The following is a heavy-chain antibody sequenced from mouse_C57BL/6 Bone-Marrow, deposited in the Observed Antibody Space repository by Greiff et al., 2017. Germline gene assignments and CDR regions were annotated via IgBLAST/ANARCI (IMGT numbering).Heavy chain of an antibody. CDR1: GFNIKDDY. J-gene: IGHJ1*03. CDR3: TSYYGSSYKYFDV. V-gene: IGHV14-4*01. CDR2: IDPENGDT. Sequence: EVQRVESGAELVRPGASVKLSCTASGFNIKDDYMHWVKQRPEQGLEWIGWIDPENGDTEYASKFQGKATITADTSSNTAYLQLSSLTSEDTAVYCCTSYYGSSYKYFDVWGTGTTVTVSS. D-gene: IGHD1-1*01.